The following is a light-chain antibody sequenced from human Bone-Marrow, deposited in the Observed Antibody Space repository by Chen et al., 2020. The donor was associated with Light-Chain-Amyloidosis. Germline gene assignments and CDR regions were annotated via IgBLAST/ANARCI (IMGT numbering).Light chain of an antibody. Sequence: QSALTQPPSVSGSPGQSVTISCTGTSSDVGSYNRVSWYQQPPGTAPKLMIYEVSNRPSGVPARFSGSKSGNTASLTISGLQAEDEADYYCSSYTSSSTFVFGGGTKLTVL. CDR3: SSYTSSSTFV. J-gene: IGLJ3*02. V-gene: IGLV2-18*02. CDR1: SSDVGSYNR. CDR2: EVS.